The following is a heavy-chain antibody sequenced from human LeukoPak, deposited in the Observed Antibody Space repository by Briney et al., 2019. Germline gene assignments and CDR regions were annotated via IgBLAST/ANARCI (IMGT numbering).Heavy chain of an antibody. CDR3: ARGRGIWATRQSIGY. V-gene: IGHV1-2*04. CDR1: GYTFTGYY. CDR2: INPNSGGT. Sequence: GASVKVSCKASGYTFTGYYMHWVRQAPGQGLEWMGWINPNSGGTNYAQKFQGWVTMTRDTSISTAYMELSRLRSDDTAVYYCARGRGIWATRQSIGYWGQGTLVTVSS. D-gene: IGHD5-12*01. J-gene: IGHJ4*02.